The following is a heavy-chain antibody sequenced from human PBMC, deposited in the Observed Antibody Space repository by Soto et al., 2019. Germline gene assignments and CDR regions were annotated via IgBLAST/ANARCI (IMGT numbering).Heavy chain of an antibody. J-gene: IGHJ5*02. CDR3: ARRSGRSWGWFDP. V-gene: IGHV4-30-4*01. CDR2: IHDSGRT. D-gene: IGHD3-16*01. Sequence: QVQLQESGPGLVKPSQTLSLTCTVSDGSISSGDYYWSWIRQPPGKGLEWIGYIHDSGRTYYNPSLKSRLTISLDTPKNQFSLKLSSVTAADTAVYYCARRSGRSWGWFDPWGQGTLVTVSS. CDR1: DGSISSGDYY.